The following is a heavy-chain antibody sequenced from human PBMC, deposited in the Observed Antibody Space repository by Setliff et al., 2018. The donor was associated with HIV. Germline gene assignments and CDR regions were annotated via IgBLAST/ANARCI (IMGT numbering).Heavy chain of an antibody. CDR3: ARRPGGITRARLDN. CDR2: INHSAFT. J-gene: IGHJ4*02. Sequence: PSETLSLTCAVCGESFSRYYFTWIRQAPGRGLEWIGEINHSAFTKYNPSLASRVTMSIDTSKNQFSLLLSSVTAADTAMYFCARRPGGITRARLDNWGQGTRVTVSS. D-gene: IGHD3-16*01. CDR1: GESFSRYY. V-gene: IGHV4-34*01.